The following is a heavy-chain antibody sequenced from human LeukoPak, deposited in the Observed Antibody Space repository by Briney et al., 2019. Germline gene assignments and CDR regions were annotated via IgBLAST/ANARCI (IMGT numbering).Heavy chain of an antibody. V-gene: IGHV4-38-2*02. CDR3: AREVGAALD. D-gene: IGHD1-26*01. J-gene: IGHJ4*02. Sequence: SETLSLTCTVSGYSISSGYYWGWIRQPPGKGLEWIGSIYHSGSTNYNPSLKSRVTISVDTSKNQFSLKLSSVTAADTAVYYCAREVGAALDWGQGTLVTVSS. CDR1: GYSISSGYY. CDR2: IYHSGST.